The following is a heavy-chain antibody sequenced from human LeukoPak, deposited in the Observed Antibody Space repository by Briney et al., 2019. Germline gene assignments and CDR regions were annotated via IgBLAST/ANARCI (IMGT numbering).Heavy chain of an antibody. CDR3: AILKGSIAARPPEYFDY. CDR1: GYSFTSYW. V-gene: IGHV5-51*01. D-gene: IGHD6-6*01. Sequence: GESLKISCKGSGYSFTSYWIGWVRQMPGKGLEWMGIIYPGDSDTRYSPSFQGQVTISADKSISTAYLQWSSLKASDTAMYYCAILKGSIAARPPEYFDYWGQGTLVTVSS. CDR2: IYPGDSDT. J-gene: IGHJ4*02.